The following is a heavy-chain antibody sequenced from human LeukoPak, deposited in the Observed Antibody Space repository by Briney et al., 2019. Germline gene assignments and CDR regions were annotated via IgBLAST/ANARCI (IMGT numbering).Heavy chain of an antibody. D-gene: IGHD2-2*01. CDR2: ISGSGSTM. Sequence: GGSLRLSCAASGFTFSSYEMKWVRQAPGKGLEWVSYISGSGSTMYYADSVKGRFTISRDNAKNSLYLQMSSLRAEDTAVYYCARGGYCSSTSCPYYYYMDVWGKGTTVTTSS. CDR1: GFTFSSYE. CDR3: ARGGYCSSTSCPYYYYMDV. J-gene: IGHJ6*03. V-gene: IGHV3-48*03.